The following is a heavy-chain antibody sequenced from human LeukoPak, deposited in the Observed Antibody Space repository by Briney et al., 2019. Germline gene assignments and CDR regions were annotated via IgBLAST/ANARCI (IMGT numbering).Heavy chain of an antibody. J-gene: IGHJ5*02. V-gene: IGHV3-74*01. CDR3: ARAGASGWYAAGWFDP. Sequence: GGSLRLSCAASGFPFNNYWMHWVRHARGKGRVWVSSINTDGRNTIYAASVEGRFTIARYNAKNTLYLQMNSLRDDDTAVYYCARAGASGWYAAGWFDPWGQGTLVTVSS. CDR1: GFPFNNYW. D-gene: IGHD6-19*01. CDR2: INTDGRNT.